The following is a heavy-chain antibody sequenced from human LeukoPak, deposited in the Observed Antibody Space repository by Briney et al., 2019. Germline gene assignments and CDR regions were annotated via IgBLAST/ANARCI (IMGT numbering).Heavy chain of an antibody. CDR2: INWNGGST. CDR1: GFTFDDYG. CDR3: ARDRGRYYGSGSHP. V-gene: IGHV3-20*04. J-gene: IGHJ5*02. D-gene: IGHD3-10*01. Sequence: GGSLRLSCAASGFTFDDYGMSWVRQVPGKGLEWVSGINWNGGSTGYADSVKGRFTISRDNGKNILFLHMSGLRVEDTAFYYCARDRGRYYGSGSHPWGQGTLATVSS.